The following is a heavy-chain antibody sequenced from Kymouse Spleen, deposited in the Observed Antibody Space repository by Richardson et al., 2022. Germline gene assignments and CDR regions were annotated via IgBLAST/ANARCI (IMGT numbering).Heavy chain of an antibody. J-gene: IGHJ6*02. Sequence: QVQLQESGPGLVKPSGTLSLTCAVSGGSISSSNWWSWVRQPPGKGLEWIGEIYHSGSTNYNPSLKSRVTISVDKSKNQFSLKLSSVTAADTAVYYCARDQNYDILTGYYNHYYYGMDVWGQGTTVTVSS. D-gene: IGHD3-9*01. CDR3: ARDQNYDILTGYYNHYYYGMDV. CDR1: GGSISSSNW. CDR2: IYHSGST. V-gene: IGHV4-4*02.